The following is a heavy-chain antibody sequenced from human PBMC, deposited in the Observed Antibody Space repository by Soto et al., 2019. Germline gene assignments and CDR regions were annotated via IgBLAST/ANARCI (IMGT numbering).Heavy chain of an antibody. V-gene: IGHV3-73*02. Sequence: EVQLVESGGGLVQPGGSLILSCAASGFTFSGSAMLWVRQTSGKGLEWVGRIRSKANSYATEYPASVKGRFTISRDDSKNTAYLQMNSLKAEDTAMYYCATHTRDGYNDEYYFDYWGRGTLVTVSS. CDR3: ATHTRDGYNDEYYFDY. CDR1: GFTFSGSA. J-gene: IGHJ4*02. D-gene: IGHD2-21*01. CDR2: IRSKANSYAT.